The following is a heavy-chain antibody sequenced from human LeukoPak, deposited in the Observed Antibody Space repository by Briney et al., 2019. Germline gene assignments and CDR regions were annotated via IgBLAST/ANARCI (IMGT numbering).Heavy chain of an antibody. CDR1: GFSFSGST. CDR2: IRSKANNYAT. V-gene: IGHV3-73*01. J-gene: IGHJ6*03. CDR3: TRGTVTTYNPSYYMDV. Sequence: GGSRRLSCAASGFSFSGSTMHWVRQASGKGLEWVGRIRSKANNYATAYAASVKGRFTISRDDSKNTAYLQMNSLKTEDTAVYYCTRGTVTTYNPSYYMDVWGKGTTVTVSS. D-gene: IGHD4-11*01.